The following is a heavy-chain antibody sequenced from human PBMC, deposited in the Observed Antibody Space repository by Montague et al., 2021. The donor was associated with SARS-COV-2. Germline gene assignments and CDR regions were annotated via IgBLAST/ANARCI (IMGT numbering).Heavy chain of an antibody. J-gene: IGHJ4*02. CDR1: GFSFSVYT. Sequence: LRLSCAVSGFSFSVYTMSWVRQAPGKGLEWVAGIDPSGGRTYYSESVKGRFTIFRDNSKNTLYPQMNSLRSEDAAIYYCVKDSVHYWGQGTLVTVSS. CDR3: VKDSVHY. D-gene: IGHD3-10*01. CDR2: IDPSGGRT. V-gene: IGHV3-23*05.